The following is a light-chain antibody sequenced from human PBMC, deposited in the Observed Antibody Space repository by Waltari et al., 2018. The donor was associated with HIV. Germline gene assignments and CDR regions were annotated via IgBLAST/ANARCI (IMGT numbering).Light chain of an antibody. CDR2: KDS. Sequence: SYKLTQPSAVSVFPGQRARLTCAGDALPQQYAYWYQQKPGQAPVLVIYKDSERPSGIPERFSGSRSGTTVKLNIRGVEAEDEADYYCQSADSSGTWVFGGGTKLTVL. J-gene: IGLJ3*02. CDR1: ALPQQY. V-gene: IGLV3-25*03. CDR3: QSADSSGTWV.